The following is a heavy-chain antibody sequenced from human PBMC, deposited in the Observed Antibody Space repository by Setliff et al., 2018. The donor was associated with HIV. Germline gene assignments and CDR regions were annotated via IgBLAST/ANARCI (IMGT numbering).Heavy chain of an antibody. CDR1: GYNFFSYG. CDR3: AREADYSDTGGQYRY. V-gene: IGHV1-2*02. Sequence: ASVKVSCKASGYNFFSYGISWVRQAPGQGLEWMGWINPNVGGTTYAQKFQGRVTMTRDTSISTAYMELSRLTSDDTALYYCAREADYSDTGGQYRYWGQGTLVTVSS. D-gene: IGHD2-8*02. J-gene: IGHJ4*02. CDR2: INPNVGGT.